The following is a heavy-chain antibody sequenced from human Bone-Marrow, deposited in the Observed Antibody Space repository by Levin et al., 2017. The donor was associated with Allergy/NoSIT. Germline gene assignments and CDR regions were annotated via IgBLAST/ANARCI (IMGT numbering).Heavy chain of an antibody. D-gene: IGHD2-8*02. Sequence: GESLKISCKASGYIFTTYWIAWVRQMPGKGLEWMGTIYPGDSDTTYNSSFQGQVTISADRSTNTAYLRWSSLKASDTAIYYCARQGYCTAVDCYYYTLDVWGQGTTVTVSS. V-gene: IGHV5-51*01. CDR3: ARQGYCTAVDCYYYTLDV. CDR1: GYIFTTYW. J-gene: IGHJ6*02. CDR2: IYPGDSDT.